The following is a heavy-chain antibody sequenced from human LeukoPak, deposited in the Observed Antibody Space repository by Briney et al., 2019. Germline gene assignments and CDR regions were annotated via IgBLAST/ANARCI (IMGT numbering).Heavy chain of an antibody. CDR1: GGSISSSSYY. CDR2: IYYSGST. V-gene: IGHV4-39*01. D-gene: IGHD3-22*01. J-gene: IGHJ4*02. CDR3: ARHNSPYYYDSSGTNQFDY. Sequence: PSETLSLTCTVSGGSISSSSYYWGWIRQPPGKGLEWIGSIYYSGSTYYNPSLKSRVTISVDTSKNQFSLKLSSVTAADTAVNYCARHNSPYYYDSSGTNQFDYWGQGTLVTVSS.